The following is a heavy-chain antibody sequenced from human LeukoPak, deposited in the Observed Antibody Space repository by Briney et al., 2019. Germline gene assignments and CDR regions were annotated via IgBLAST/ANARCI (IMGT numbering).Heavy chain of an antibody. D-gene: IGHD2-8*01. CDR1: GGTFSSYA. CDR2: IIPIFGTA. Sequence: SVKVSCKASGGTFSSYAISWVRQAPGQGLEWMGGIIPIFGTANYAQKFQGRVTITAGESTSTAYMELSSLRSEDTAVYYCARDWKGLMGRFDPWGQGTLVTVSS. V-gene: IGHV1-69*13. J-gene: IGHJ5*02. CDR3: ARDWKGLMGRFDP.